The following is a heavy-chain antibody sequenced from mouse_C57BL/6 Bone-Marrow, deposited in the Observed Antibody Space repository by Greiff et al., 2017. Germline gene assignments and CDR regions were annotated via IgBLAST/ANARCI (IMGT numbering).Heavy chain of an antibody. D-gene: IGHD4-1*02. CDR3: ARSQLGRYYFDY. CDR1: GYTFTSYW. Sequence: VQLQQPGAELVRPGSSVKLSCKASGYTFTSYWMDWVKQRPGQGLEWIGNIYPSDSETHYNQKFKDKATLTVDKSSSTAYMQLSSLTSEDSAVYYCARSQLGRYYFDYWGQGTTLTVSS. V-gene: IGHV1-61*01. CDR2: IYPSDSET. J-gene: IGHJ2*01.